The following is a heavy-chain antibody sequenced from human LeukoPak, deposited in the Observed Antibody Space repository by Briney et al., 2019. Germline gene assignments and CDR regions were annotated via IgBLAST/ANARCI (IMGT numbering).Heavy chain of an antibody. V-gene: IGHV3-23*01. CDR3: AKASYYYGSGSPST. D-gene: IGHD3-10*01. CDR2: ISGSGGST. J-gene: IGHJ4*02. Sequence: PGGSLRLSCAPSGFTFSIYAMSWARQAPGKGLEWVSAISGSGGSTYYADSVKGRFTISRDNSKNTLYLQMNSLRAEDTAVYYCAKASYYYGSGSPSTWGQGTLVTVSS. CDR1: GFTFSIYA.